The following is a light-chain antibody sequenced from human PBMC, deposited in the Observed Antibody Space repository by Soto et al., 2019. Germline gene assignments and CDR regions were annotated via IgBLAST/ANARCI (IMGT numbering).Light chain of an antibody. Sequence: EIMLTHSPAVLSLSPGERATLSCRASQSISRSLAWYQQKPGQAPRLLISDASTRATGIPDRFSGSGSGTDFTLTISRLEPEDFAVYYCQQCGDSPWAFGQGTKVDIK. CDR3: QQCGDSPWA. CDR1: QSISRS. CDR2: DAS. V-gene: IGKV3-20*01. J-gene: IGKJ1*01.